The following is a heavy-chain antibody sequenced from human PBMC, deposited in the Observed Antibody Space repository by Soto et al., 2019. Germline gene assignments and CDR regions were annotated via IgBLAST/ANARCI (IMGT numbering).Heavy chain of an antibody. J-gene: IGHJ4*02. CDR1: GGSISSGGYY. D-gene: IGHD4-17*01. CDR2: IYYSGST. V-gene: IGHV4-31*03. CDR3: AREDYGDYGGLKRYFDY. Sequence: SETLSLTCTVSGGSISSGGYYWSWIRQHPGKGLEWIGYIYYSGSTYYNPSLKSRVTISVDTSKNQFSLKLSSVTAADTAVYYCAREDYGDYGGLKRYFDYWGQGTLVTVSS.